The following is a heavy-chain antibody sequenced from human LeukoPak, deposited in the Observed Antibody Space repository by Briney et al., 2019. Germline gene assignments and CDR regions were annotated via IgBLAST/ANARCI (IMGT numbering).Heavy chain of an antibody. Sequence: GRSLRLSCAASGFPFSSYAMYWGRQAPGKGLVWVARIHGDGDNISYADSVRGRFTISRDNAKDTLYLHVNSLRPEDTAVYYCARAQVGAPTDLWGQGTLVTVSS. CDR3: ARAQVGAPTDL. J-gene: IGHJ5*02. D-gene: IGHD1-26*01. V-gene: IGHV3-74*01. CDR1: GFPFSSYA. CDR2: IHGDGDNI.